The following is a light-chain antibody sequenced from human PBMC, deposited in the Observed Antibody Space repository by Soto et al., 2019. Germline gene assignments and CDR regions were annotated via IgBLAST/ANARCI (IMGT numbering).Light chain of an antibody. CDR3: CSYAGSYTYV. CDR1: SSVVGGYNY. Sequence: QSALTQLRSVSGFPGQSVTISCTGTSSVVGGYNYVSWYQQHPGKAPKLMIYDVSKRPSGVPDRFSGSKSGNTASLTISGLQAEDEADYYCCSYAGSYTYVFGTGTKVTVL. V-gene: IGLV2-11*01. CDR2: DVS. J-gene: IGLJ1*01.